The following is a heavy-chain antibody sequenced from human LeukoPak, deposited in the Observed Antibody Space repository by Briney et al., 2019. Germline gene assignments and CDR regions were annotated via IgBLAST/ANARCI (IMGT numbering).Heavy chain of an antibody. D-gene: IGHD5-12*01. V-gene: IGHV4-59*11. Sequence: SETLSLTCTVSGGSISSHYWSWIRQPPGKGLEWIGYIYYSGSTNYNPSLKSRVTISVDTSKNQFSLKLSSVTAADTAVYYCARGGYSGLDYWGRGTLVTVSS. CDR2: IYYSGST. CDR3: ARGGYSGLDY. J-gene: IGHJ4*02. CDR1: GGSISSHY.